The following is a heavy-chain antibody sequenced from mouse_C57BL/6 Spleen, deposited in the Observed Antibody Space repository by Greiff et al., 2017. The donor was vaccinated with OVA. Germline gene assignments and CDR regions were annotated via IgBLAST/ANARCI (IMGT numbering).Heavy chain of an antibody. Sequence: EVQLQQSGPGLAKPSQTLSLTCSVTGYSIPSDYWNWIRKFPGNKLEYMGYISYSGSTYYNPSLKSRISITRDTSKNQSYLQLNSVTTEDTATYYCARWILGRGAMDYWGQGTSVTVSS. CDR1: GYSIPSDY. CDR3: ARWILGRGAMDY. J-gene: IGHJ4*01. CDR2: ISYSGST. D-gene: IGHD4-1*01. V-gene: IGHV3-8*01.